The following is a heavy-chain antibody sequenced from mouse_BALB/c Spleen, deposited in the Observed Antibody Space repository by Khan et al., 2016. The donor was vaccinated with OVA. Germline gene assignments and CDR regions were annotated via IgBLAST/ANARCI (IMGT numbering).Heavy chain of an antibody. D-gene: IGHD2-2*01. Sequence: QVQLQQSGAELVKTGASVKLSCKASGYTFSSYYLYWVKQRHGQGLEWIGEINPNNGDSNFNEKFKSKATLTVDRFSYTAYMQLSSLTSEDSAVYYCTRSGYGSFAYWGQGTLVTVSA. V-gene: IGHV1S81*02. CDR1: GYTFSSYY. CDR2: INPNNGDS. CDR3: TRSGYGSFAY. J-gene: IGHJ3*01.